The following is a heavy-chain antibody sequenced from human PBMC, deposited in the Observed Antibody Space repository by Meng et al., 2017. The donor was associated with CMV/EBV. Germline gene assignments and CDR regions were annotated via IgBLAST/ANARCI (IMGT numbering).Heavy chain of an antibody. CDR2: IYYSGST. J-gene: IGHJ4*02. D-gene: IGHD2-2*02. CDR1: GGSVSSGSYY. Sequence: LRLSCTVSGGSVSSGSYYWSWIRQPPGKGLEWIGYIYYSGSTNYNPSLKSRVTISVDTSKNQFSLKLSSVTAADTAVYYCARKKVLVVPAAISPRTYYFDYWGQGTLVTVSS. V-gene: IGHV4-61*01. CDR3: ARKKVLVVPAAISPRTYYFDY.